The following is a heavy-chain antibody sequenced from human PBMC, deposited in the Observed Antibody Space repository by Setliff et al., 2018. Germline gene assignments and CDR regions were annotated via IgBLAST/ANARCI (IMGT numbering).Heavy chain of an antibody. CDR2: IYYSGTT. CDR3: ARVGSSSWYGGGFDI. Sequence: VSGGSLSSYYWSWIRQPPGKGLEWIGHIYYSGTTNYNASLKNRVSISVDTSKNHFSLKLNSVTAADTAVYYCARVGSSSWYGGGFDIWGQGTMVTVSS. J-gene: IGHJ3*02. D-gene: IGHD6-13*01. V-gene: IGHV4-59*01. CDR1: GGSLSSYY.